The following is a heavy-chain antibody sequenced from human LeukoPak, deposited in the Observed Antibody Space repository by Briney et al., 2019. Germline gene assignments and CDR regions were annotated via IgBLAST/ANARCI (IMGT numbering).Heavy chain of an antibody. J-gene: IGHJ3*02. D-gene: IGHD6-19*01. CDR1: GGSISSYY. CDR3: ARDRGVAVALDAFDI. CDR2: IYYSGST. Sequence: SETLSLTCTVSGGSISSYYWSWIRQPPGKGLEWIGYIYYSGSTNYNPSLKSRVTISVDTSKNQFSLKLSSVPAADTAVYYCARDRGVAVALDAFDIWGQGTMVTVSS. V-gene: IGHV4-59*01.